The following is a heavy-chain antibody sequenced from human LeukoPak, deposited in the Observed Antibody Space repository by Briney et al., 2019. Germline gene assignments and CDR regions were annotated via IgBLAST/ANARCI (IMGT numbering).Heavy chain of an antibody. V-gene: IGHV1-69*04. D-gene: IGHD5-24*01. Sequence: SVKVSCKASGGTFSSYAISWVRQAPGQGLEWMGRIIPILGIANYAQKFQGGVTITADKSTSTAYMELSSLRSEDTAVYYCARGDGYALGEEFDYWGQGTLVTVSS. J-gene: IGHJ4*02. CDR1: GGTFSSYA. CDR3: ARGDGYALGEEFDY. CDR2: IIPILGIA.